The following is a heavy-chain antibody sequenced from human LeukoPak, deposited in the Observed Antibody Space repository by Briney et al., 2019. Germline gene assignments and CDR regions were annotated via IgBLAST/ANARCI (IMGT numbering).Heavy chain of an antibody. J-gene: IGHJ5*02. D-gene: IGHD3-16*01. V-gene: IGHV4-4*07. CDR3: ARDEFDASPGWFDP. Sequence: SETLSLTCTVSGGSISSYYWSWIRQPAGKGLEWIGRIYTSGSTNYNPSLKSRVTMSVDTSKNQFSLKLSSVTAADTAVYYCARDEFDASPGWFDPWGQGTLVTVSS. CDR1: GGSISSYY. CDR2: IYTSGST.